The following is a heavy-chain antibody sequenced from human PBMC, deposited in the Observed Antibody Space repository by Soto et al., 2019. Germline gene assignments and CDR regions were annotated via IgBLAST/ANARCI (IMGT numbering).Heavy chain of an antibody. CDR3: ASGVNYKASSVSPCSDP. J-gene: IGHJ5*02. CDR2: IYHTGTT. D-gene: IGHD3-10*01. Sequence: PSETLSLTCTVSGGSINSGGYSWTWIRQPPGKGLEWIGFIYHTGTTYYNPSLKSRVTISVDRSKNQFSLKLNSVTAADTAVYFGASGVNYKASSVSPCSDPGAQG. V-gene: IGHV4-30-2*01. CDR1: GGSINSGGYS.